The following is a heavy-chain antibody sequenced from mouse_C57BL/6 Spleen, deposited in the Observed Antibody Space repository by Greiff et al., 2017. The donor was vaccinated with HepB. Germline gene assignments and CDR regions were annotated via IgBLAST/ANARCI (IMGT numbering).Heavy chain of an antibody. CDR3: ARTTTVVATYWYFDV. CDR1: GYTFTSYW. D-gene: IGHD1-1*01. V-gene: IGHV1-52*01. CDR2: IDPSDSET. Sequence: QVQLQQPGAELVRPGSSVKLSCKASGYTFTSYWMHWVKQRPIQGLEWIGNIDPSDSETHYNQKFKDKATLTVDKSSSTAYMQLSSVTSEDSAVYYCARTTTVVATYWYFDVWGTGTTVTVSS. J-gene: IGHJ1*03.